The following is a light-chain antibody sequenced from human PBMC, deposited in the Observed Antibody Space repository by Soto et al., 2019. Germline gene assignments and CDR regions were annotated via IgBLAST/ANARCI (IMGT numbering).Light chain of an antibody. CDR2: GAS. Sequence: EIVLTQSPGTLSLSAGERATLSCRASQSVSSNYLAWYQQKPGQPPRLLISGASSRATGNPDRFIGSGSGTDFTLTISSLEPEDFAVYYCQHYGRSPPSWTFGQGTKVEIK. CDR3: QHYGRSPPSWT. J-gene: IGKJ1*01. CDR1: QSVSSNY. V-gene: IGKV3-20*01.